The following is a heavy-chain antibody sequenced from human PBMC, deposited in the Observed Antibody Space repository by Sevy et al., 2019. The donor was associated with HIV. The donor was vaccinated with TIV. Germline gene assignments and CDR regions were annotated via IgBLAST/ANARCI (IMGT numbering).Heavy chain of an antibody. Sequence: GGSLRLSCAASGFTFSSYAMSWVRQAPGKGLEWVSAISGSGGSTYYADSVKGQFTISRDNSKNTLYLQMNSLRAEDTAVYYCAKDSSSGWTGYWFDPWGQGTLVTVSS. CDR2: ISGSGGST. CDR3: AKDSSSGWTGYWFDP. D-gene: IGHD6-19*01. V-gene: IGHV3-23*01. CDR1: GFTFSSYA. J-gene: IGHJ5*02.